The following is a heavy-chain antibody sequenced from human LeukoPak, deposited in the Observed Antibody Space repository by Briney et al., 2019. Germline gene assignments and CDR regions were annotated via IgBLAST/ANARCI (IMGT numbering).Heavy chain of an antibody. D-gene: IGHD1-1*01. CDR1: GGSIRSAGYS. CDR2: IYYSGNT. V-gene: IGHV4-31*03. CDR3: ARDGATGVLDH. J-gene: IGHJ4*02. Sequence: PSQTLSLTCSVSGGSIRSAGYSWYWIRQFPGRGLEWIGYIYYSGNTAYNPSLKSRVTISLDTSENQFSLNLTSVTAADTAVYFCARDGATGVLDHWGQGTLVTVSS.